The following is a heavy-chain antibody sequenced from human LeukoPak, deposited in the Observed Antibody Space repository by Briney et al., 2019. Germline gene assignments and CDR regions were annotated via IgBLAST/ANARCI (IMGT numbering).Heavy chain of an antibody. CDR1: GFTFSSYA. CDR3: AKVRPSYIASFYFDY. Sequence: GGSLRLSCAASGFTFSSYAMSWVRQAPGKGLEWVSAISGSGDSTYYADSVKGRFTISRDNSKNTLYLQMNSLRGEDTAVYYCAKVRPSYIASFYFDYWGQGTLVTVSS. J-gene: IGHJ4*02. D-gene: IGHD2-2*02. CDR2: ISGSGDST. V-gene: IGHV3-23*01.